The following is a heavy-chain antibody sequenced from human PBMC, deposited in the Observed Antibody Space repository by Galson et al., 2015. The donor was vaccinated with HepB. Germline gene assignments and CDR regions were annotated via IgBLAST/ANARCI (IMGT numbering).Heavy chain of an antibody. CDR2: IYYSDTWTT. V-gene: IGHV4-59*08. CDR1: GGSISDHY. J-gene: IGHJ6*02. Sequence: SETLSLTCTVPGGSISDHYWSWIRQSPGKGLEWIGYIYYSDTWTTNYNPSLRSRVTISFDTSNNQVSLELSSVTAADTAMYYCGRQTHHQNPMDVWGQGTTVTVS. CDR3: GRQTHHQNPMDV. D-gene: IGHD1-14*01.